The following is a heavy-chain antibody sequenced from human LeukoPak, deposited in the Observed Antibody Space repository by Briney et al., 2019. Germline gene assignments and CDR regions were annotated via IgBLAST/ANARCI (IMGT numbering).Heavy chain of an antibody. J-gene: IGHJ4*02. V-gene: IGHV4-38-2*02. D-gene: IGHD3-3*01. CDR2: IYHSGST. CDR3: ARRGVVTAFDY. CDR1: SYSVSSGYY. Sequence: SETLSLTCTVSSYSVSSGYYWGWIRQPPGKGLEWIGSIYHSGSTYYNPSLKSRLTISVDTSKNQFSLKLSSVTAADTAVYYCARRGVVTAFDYWGQGTLVTVSS.